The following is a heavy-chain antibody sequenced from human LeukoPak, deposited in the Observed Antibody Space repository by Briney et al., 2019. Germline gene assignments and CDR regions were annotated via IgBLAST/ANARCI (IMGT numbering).Heavy chain of an antibody. J-gene: IGHJ5*02. Sequence: ASVKVSCKASGYTITSYGISWVRQAPGQGLEWMGWISAYNGNTNYAQKLQGRVTMTTDTSTSTAYMELRSLRSDDTAVYYCARVDQDIVLMVYATSTINWFDPWGQGTLVTVSS. CDR3: ARVDQDIVLMVYATSTINWFDP. CDR2: ISAYNGNT. CDR1: GYTITSYG. V-gene: IGHV1-18*01. D-gene: IGHD2-8*01.